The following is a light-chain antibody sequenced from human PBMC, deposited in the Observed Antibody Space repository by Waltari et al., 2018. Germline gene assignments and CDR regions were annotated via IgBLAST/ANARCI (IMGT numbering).Light chain of an antibody. V-gene: IGKV3-11*01. J-gene: IGKJ4*01. Sequence: EIVLTQSPATLSLFPGERCTLSCRASQSISTYLAWYQQNPGQAPRLLIYDASNRATGIPARFSGSGSGTDFTLTISNLEPEDFAVYYCQQRTNWPPSLTFGGGTKVEMK. CDR1: QSISTY. CDR3: QQRTNWPPSLT. CDR2: DAS.